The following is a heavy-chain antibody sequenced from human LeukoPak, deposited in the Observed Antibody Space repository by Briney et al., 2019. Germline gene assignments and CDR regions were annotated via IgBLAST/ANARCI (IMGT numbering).Heavy chain of an antibody. J-gene: IGHJ4*02. CDR3: ARGIRQLPPGDDY. Sequence: ASVKVSCKASGYTFTSYGISWVRQAPGQGLEWMGIINPSGGSTSYAQKFQGRVTMTRDMSTSTDYMELSSLRSEDTAVYYCARGIRQLPPGDDYWGQGTLVTVSS. D-gene: IGHD2-2*01. CDR1: GYTFTSYG. CDR2: INPSGGST. V-gene: IGHV1-46*01.